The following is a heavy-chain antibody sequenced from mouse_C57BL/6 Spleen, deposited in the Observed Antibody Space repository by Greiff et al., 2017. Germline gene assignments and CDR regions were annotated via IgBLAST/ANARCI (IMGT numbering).Heavy chain of an antibody. J-gene: IGHJ4*01. Sequence: EVNVVESGGGLVKPGGSLKLSCAASGFTFSSYTMSWVRQTPEKRLEWVATISGGGGNTYYPDSVKGRFTISRDNAKNTLYLQMSSLRSEDTALYYCARHGNYPSYYAMDYWGQGTSVTVSS. CDR3: ARHGNYPSYYAMDY. D-gene: IGHD2-1*01. V-gene: IGHV5-9*01. CDR1: GFTFSSYT. CDR2: ISGGGGNT.